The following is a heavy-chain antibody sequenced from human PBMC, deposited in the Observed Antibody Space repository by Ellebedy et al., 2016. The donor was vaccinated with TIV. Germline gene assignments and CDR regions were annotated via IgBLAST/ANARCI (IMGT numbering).Heavy chain of an antibody. CDR1: GYTFTGYY. Sequence: ASVKVSCKASGYTFTGYYMHWVRQAPGQGLEWMGWINPNSGGTNYAQKFQGRVTMTRDTSISTAYMELSRLRSDDTAVYYCARDDSSSSTRFDPWGQGTLVTVSS. V-gene: IGHV1-2*02. CDR2: INPNSGGT. D-gene: IGHD6-6*01. J-gene: IGHJ5*02. CDR3: ARDDSSSSTRFDP.